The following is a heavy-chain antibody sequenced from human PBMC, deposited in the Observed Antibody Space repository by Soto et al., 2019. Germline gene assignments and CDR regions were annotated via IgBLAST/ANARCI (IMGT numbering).Heavy chain of an antibody. CDR2: ISDDGGTT. CDR3: AKQPASIRTFHY. V-gene: IGHV3-23*01. Sequence: GGSLRLSCAASEFTFSNYAMSWVRQAPGKGLEWVSSISDDGGTTYYADSVKGRFTISRDNSKNTLYLQMNSLRAEDTAVYYCAKQPASIRTFHYWGQGALVTVSS. D-gene: IGHD2-2*01. J-gene: IGHJ4*02. CDR1: EFTFSNYA.